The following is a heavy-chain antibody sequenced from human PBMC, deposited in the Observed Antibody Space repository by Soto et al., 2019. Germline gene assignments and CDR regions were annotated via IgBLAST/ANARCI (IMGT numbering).Heavy chain of an antibody. J-gene: IGHJ6*02. CDR3: ARHGFGPLHGLVDV. D-gene: IGHD3-10*01. CDR2: INYDGYS. Sequence: QVQLQESGPGLVKPSETLSLTCTVSGGSITNYYCSWFRQPPGKGLEWIGYINYDGYSAYNLSLKXXVYXAMEPYKTQFSLMLASVTATETAVYYCARHGFGPLHGLVDVWGPGTTVIVSS. V-gene: IGHV4-59*08. CDR1: GGSITNYY.